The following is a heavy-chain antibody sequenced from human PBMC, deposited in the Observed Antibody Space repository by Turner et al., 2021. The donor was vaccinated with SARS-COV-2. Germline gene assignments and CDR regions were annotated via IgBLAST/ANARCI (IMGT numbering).Heavy chain of an antibody. Sequence: QVQLVESGGGVVQPGRSLRLSCAASGFTFSSYGMHWVRQAPGKGLEWVAVIWDDGSNKYYADSVKGRFTISRDNSKNTLYLQMNSLRAEDTAVYYCARESPFGAAVAGSFDYWGQGTLVTVSS. CDR1: GFTFSSYG. CDR3: ARESPFGAAVAGSFDY. CDR2: IWDDGSNK. D-gene: IGHD6-19*01. V-gene: IGHV3-33*01. J-gene: IGHJ4*02.